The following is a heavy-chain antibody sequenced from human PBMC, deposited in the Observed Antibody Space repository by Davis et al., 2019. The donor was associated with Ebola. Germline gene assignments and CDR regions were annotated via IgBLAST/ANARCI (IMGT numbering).Heavy chain of an antibody. V-gene: IGHV3-30*12. CDR3: VREFDS. J-gene: IGHJ4*02. CDR1: GFIFSNYG. CDR2: ISYDGSNK. Sequence: PGGSLRLSCASGFIFSNYGMHWVRQAPGKGLEWVAVISYDGSNKYYADSVKGRFTVSRDSSKNTLYLQMNSLRAEDTAVYYCVREFDSWGQGTLVTVSS.